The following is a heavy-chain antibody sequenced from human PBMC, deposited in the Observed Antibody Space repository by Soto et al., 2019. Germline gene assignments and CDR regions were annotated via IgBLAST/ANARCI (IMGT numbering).Heavy chain of an antibody. CDR2: ISGSGGST. CDR3: FKEKDGFSAAGPAE. D-gene: IGHD6-25*01. J-gene: IGHJ4*02. CDR1: GFSFSSDA. V-gene: IGHV3-23*01. Sequence: QPGGSLRLSCAASGFSFSSDAMSWVRQAPGKGLEWVAAISGSGGSTYYADSVKGRFTLSRDNSKNTLYLQRNSVRAEDTAVYYGFKEKDGFSAAGPAEGGERTRVIVSS.